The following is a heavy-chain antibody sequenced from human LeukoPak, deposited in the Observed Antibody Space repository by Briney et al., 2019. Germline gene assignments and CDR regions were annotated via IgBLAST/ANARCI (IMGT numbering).Heavy chain of an antibody. CDR1: GGSISSYY. J-gene: IGHJ5*02. D-gene: IGHD6-13*01. V-gene: IGHV4-59*01. CDR3: ARDIAAAGGWFDP. CDR2: IYYSGST. Sequence: PSETLSLTCTVSGGSISSYYWSWIRQPPGKGLEWIGYIYYSGSTNYNPSLKSRVTISVDTSKNRFSLKLSSVTAADTAVYYCARDIAAAGGWFDPWGQGTLVTVSS.